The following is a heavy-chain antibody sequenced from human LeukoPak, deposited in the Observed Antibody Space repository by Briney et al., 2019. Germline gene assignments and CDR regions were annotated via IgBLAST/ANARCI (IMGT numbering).Heavy chain of an antibody. Sequence: GGSLRLSCAASGFTVSSNYMSWVRQAPGKGLEWVSVIYSGGSTYYADSVKGRFTISRDNSKNTLYLQMNSLRAEDTAVYYCAREKGRDYVWGSQPTNYYYFDYWGQGTLVTVSS. CDR1: GFTVSSNY. CDR3: AREKGRDYVWGSQPTNYYYFDY. D-gene: IGHD3-16*01. V-gene: IGHV3-66*01. J-gene: IGHJ4*02. CDR2: IYSGGST.